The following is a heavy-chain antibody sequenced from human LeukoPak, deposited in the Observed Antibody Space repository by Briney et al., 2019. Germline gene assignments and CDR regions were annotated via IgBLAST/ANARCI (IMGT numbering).Heavy chain of an antibody. D-gene: IGHD3-10*01. Sequence: GGSLRLSCAASGFTFSSYGMHWVRQAPGKGLEWVAFIRYDGSNKYYADSVKGRFTISRDNSKNTLYLQMNSLRAEDTAVYYCATHWHSSVWYYGMDVWGQGTMVTVSS. CDR1: GFTFSSYG. CDR2: IRYDGSNK. V-gene: IGHV3-30*02. CDR3: ATHWHSSVWYYGMDV. J-gene: IGHJ6*02.